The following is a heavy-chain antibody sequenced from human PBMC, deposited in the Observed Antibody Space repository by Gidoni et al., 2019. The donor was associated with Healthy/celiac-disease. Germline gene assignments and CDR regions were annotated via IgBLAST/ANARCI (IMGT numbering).Heavy chain of an antibody. V-gene: IGHV1-46*01. Sequence: QVPLVQSGAEVKKPGASVQVSCQASGYTFTSYYMHWVRQAPGQGLEWMGIINPSGGSTSYAQKLQGRVTMTRDTSTSTVYMELSSLRSEDTAVYYCARVTGMTTVTTLDYWGQGTLVTVSS. CDR1: GYTFTSYY. CDR3: ARVTGMTTVTTLDY. J-gene: IGHJ4*02. CDR2: INPSGGST. D-gene: IGHD4-17*01.